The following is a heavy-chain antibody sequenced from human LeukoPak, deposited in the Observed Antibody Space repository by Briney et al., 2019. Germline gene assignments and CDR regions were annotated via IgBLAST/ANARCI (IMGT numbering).Heavy chain of an antibody. CDR2: IYYSGST. D-gene: IGHD3-10*01. J-gene: IGHJ5*02. V-gene: IGHV4-39*01. CDR3: ARQLAFYYDSGDSQVPGWFDP. Sequence: PSETLSLTCTVSGGSISSSSSYWGWIRQPPGKGLEWIGSIYYSGSTYYNPSLKSRVTISVDTSKNQSSLKLSSVTAADTAVYYCARQLAFYYDSGDSQVPGWFDPWGQGTLVTVSS. CDR1: GGSISSSSSY.